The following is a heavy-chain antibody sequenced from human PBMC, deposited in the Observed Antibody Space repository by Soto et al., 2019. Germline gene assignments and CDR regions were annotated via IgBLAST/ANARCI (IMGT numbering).Heavy chain of an antibody. Sequence: SETLSLTCTVSGGSISSGGYYWSWIRQHPGKGLEWIGYIYYSGSTYYNPSLKSRVTISVDTSKNQFSLKLSSVTAADTAVYYCTRDHRGRSMIWYYGMDVWGQGTTVTVSS. CDR2: IYYSGST. V-gene: IGHV4-31*03. CDR3: TRDHRGRSMIWYYGMDV. D-gene: IGHD3-16*01. CDR1: GGSISSGGYY. J-gene: IGHJ6*02.